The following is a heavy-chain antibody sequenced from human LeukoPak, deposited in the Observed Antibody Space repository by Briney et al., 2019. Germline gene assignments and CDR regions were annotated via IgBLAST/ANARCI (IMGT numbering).Heavy chain of an antibody. V-gene: IGHV4-4*07. CDR3: ARDPARGYSYGSYYYYYYGMDV. CDR1: GGSISSYY. CDR2: IYTSGSI. D-gene: IGHD5-18*01. Sequence: PSETLSLTCTVSGGSISSYYWSWIRQPAGKGLEWIGRIYTSGSINYNPSLKSRVTTSVDTSKNQFSLKLSSVTAADTAVYYCARDPARGYSYGSYYYYYYGMDVWGQGTTVTVSS. J-gene: IGHJ6*02.